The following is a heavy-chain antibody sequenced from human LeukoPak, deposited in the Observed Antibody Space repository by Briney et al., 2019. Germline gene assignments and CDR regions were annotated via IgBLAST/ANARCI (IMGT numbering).Heavy chain of an antibody. Sequence: PGGSLRLSCAASGFTFSSYAMHWVRQAPGKGLEWVAVIPYDGSNKYYADSVKGRFTIPRDHSKNTLYLQMNSLRAEDTAVYYCARADSGSYRSPFDYWGQGTLVTVSS. CDR3: ARADSGSYRSPFDY. CDR2: IPYDGSNK. CDR1: GFTFSSYA. D-gene: IGHD1-26*01. J-gene: IGHJ4*02. V-gene: IGHV3-30-3*01.